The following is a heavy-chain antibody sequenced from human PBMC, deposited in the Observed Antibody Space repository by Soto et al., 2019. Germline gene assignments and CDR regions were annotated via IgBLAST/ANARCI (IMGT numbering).Heavy chain of an antibody. CDR2: ISPGDGDT. CDR1: GYAFTSYG. Sequence: QVQLEQAGGEVKLPGASVRVSCTDSGYAFTSYGISWVRQAPGQGRAWMGRISPGDGDTYYAQKFQGRLTMTKDTSTGTVYMYLRSLTSDGKATYFCARFGAYGSHWGQGTMVTVSS. J-gene: IGHJ4*02. D-gene: IGHD3-10*01. CDR3: ARFGAYGSH. V-gene: IGHV1-18*01.